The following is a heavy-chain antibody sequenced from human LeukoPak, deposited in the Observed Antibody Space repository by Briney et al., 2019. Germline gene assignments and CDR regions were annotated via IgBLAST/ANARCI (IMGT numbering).Heavy chain of an antibody. CDR1: GGSFSGYY. J-gene: IGHJ3*02. V-gene: IGHV4-34*01. D-gene: IGHD2-21*01. Sequence: SETLSLTCAVYGGSFSGYYWSWIRQPPGGGLEWIGEINHRGSTSYNPSLKSRVTISVDTSKNQFSLKLSSVTAADTAVYYCARVKGRVVVVNRAFDIWGQGTMVTVSS. CDR2: INHRGST. CDR3: ARVKGRVVVVNRAFDI.